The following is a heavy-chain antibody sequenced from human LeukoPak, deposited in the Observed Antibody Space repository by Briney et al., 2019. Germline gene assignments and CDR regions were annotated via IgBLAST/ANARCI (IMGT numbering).Heavy chain of an antibody. D-gene: IGHD4-17*01. Sequence: GGSLRLSCAASGFTFSSYAMIWVRQAPGKGLEWVSAISGSGGSTYYADSVKGRFTISRDNSKNTLYLQMNSLRAEDTAVYYCAKNGYGDYSPTFDYWGQGTLVTVSS. V-gene: IGHV3-23*01. J-gene: IGHJ4*02. CDR1: GFTFSSYA. CDR2: ISGSGGST. CDR3: AKNGYGDYSPTFDY.